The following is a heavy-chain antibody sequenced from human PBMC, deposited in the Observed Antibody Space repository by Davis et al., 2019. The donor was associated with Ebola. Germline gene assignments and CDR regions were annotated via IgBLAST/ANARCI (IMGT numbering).Heavy chain of an antibody. J-gene: IGHJ6*02. CDR2: ITSTGQTK. CDR1: GFMFGDHY. Sequence: GESLKISCATSGFMFGDHYMSWVRQAPGRGLEWIAYITSTGQTKYYADSVKGRFTISRDNAKNSLYLQMNSLRTEDTALYYCAKDEVDLRYFDWLLKADGMDVWGQGTTVTVSS. V-gene: IGHV3-11*01. CDR3: AKDEVDLRYFDWLLKADGMDV. D-gene: IGHD3-9*01.